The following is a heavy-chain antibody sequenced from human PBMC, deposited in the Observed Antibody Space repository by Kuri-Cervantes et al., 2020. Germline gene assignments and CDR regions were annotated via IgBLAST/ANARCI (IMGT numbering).Heavy chain of an antibody. CDR3: ARVRGSYSLDY. J-gene: IGHJ4*02. CDR2: ISSISNYI. CDR1: GFTFSSYS. Sequence: GESLTLSSAVTGFTFSSYSMNWDRQAPGKVLEWVSSISSISNYIYHADSVKGRFTISTDNAKNSLYLQMNSLRTEDTALYYCARVRGSYSLDYWGQGTLVTVSS. V-gene: IGHV3-21*01. D-gene: IGHD1-26*01.